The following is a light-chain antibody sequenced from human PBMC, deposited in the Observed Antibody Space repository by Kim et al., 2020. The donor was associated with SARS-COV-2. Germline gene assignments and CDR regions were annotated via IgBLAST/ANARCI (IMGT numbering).Light chain of an antibody. CDR3: KQYNNWPPWT. CDR2: GAS. V-gene: IGKV3-15*01. J-gene: IGKJ1*01. CDR1: QSVSTN. Sequence: EILMTQSPATLSVSPGQRATLSCRASQSVSTNLAWYQQKPGQTPRLLIYGASTRATGIPVRFSGSGSGTEFTLTISSLQSEDFAVYYCKQYNNWPPWTFGQGTKVDIK.